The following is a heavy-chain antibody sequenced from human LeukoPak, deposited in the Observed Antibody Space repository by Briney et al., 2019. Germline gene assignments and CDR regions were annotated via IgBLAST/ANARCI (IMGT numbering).Heavy chain of an antibody. CDR3: ARDRGTWNDDGFDY. J-gene: IGHJ4*02. V-gene: IGHV3-21*01. CDR1: GFTFSSYN. CDR2: ISSSSSYI. D-gene: IGHD1-1*01. Sequence: GESLRLSCAASGFTFSSYNMNWVRQAPGKGLEWVSSISSSSSYIYYADSVRGRFTISRDNAKNSLYLQMSSLRAEDTAVYYCARDRGTWNDDGFDYWGQGTLVTVSS.